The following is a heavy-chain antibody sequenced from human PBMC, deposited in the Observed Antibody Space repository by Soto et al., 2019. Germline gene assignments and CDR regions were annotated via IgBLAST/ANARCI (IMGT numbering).Heavy chain of an antibody. CDR1: GFTVTSSY. CDR2: IYSGGDT. D-gene: IGHD3-10*01. V-gene: IGHV3-53*04. Sequence: GGSLRLSCAASGFTVTSSYMGWVRQAPGKGLEWVSVIYSGGDTYYGDSVKGRFTISRHSSKNTLYLQMNSLRAEDTAVYYCARAYGSGSYPSDYWGQGTQVTVSS. CDR3: ARAYGSGSYPSDY. J-gene: IGHJ4*02.